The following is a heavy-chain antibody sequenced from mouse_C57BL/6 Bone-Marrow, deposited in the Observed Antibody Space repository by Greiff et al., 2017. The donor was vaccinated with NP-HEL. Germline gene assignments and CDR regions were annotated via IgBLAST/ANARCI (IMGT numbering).Heavy chain of an antibody. CDR3: ARGREGIYYDYDGYYFDY. Sequence: VQLQQSGPELVKPGASVKISCKASGYTFTDYYMNWVKQSHGKSLEWIGDINPNNGGTSYNQKFKGKATLTVDKSSSTADMELRSLTSEDSAVYYCARGREGIYYDYDGYYFDYWGQGTTLTVSS. CDR2: INPNNGGT. CDR1: GYTFTDYY. J-gene: IGHJ2*01. V-gene: IGHV1-26*01. D-gene: IGHD2-4*01.